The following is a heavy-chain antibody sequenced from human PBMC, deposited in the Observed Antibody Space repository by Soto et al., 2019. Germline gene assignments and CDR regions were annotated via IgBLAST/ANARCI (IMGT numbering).Heavy chain of an antibody. Sequence: QLQLQESGSGLVKPSQTLSLTCAVSGGSISSGGYSWSWIRQPPGKGLEWIGYIYHSGSTYYNPSLKSRVTISVDRSKNQFSLKLSSVTAADTAVYYCAREKYCSSTSCLTTWFDPWGQGTLVTVSS. D-gene: IGHD2-2*01. J-gene: IGHJ5*02. CDR2: IYHSGST. CDR1: GGSISSGGYS. V-gene: IGHV4-30-2*01. CDR3: AREKYCSSTSCLTTWFDP.